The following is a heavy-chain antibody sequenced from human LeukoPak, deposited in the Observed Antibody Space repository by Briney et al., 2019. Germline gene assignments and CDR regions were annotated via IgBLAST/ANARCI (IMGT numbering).Heavy chain of an antibody. J-gene: IGHJ4*02. V-gene: IGHV3-21*04. CDR1: GFTFSSYS. D-gene: IGHD4-23*01. Sequence: KPGGSLRLSCAASGFTFSSYSMNWVRQAPGKGLEWVSSISSSSSYIYYADSLKGRFTISRDNSKNTLYLQMNSLRAEDTAVYYCAKKGTTVVTPVGYWGQGTLVTVSS. CDR2: ISSSSSYI. CDR3: AKKGTTVVTPVGY.